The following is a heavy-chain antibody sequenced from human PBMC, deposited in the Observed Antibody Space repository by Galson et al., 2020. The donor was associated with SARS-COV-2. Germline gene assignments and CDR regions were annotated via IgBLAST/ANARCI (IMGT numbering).Heavy chain of an antibody. Sequence: SETLSLTCTVSGAPIRSGRYHWRWIRQPAGKGLESIGRIYTSGNTNHNPSLKSRVTISLDTSKNQFSLSLRSVTAADTAVYYCARGEFLELYYYGMDVWGQGTTVTVSS. CDR2: IYTSGNT. CDR1: GAPIRSGRYH. CDR3: ARGEFLELYYYGMDV. V-gene: IGHV4-61*02. D-gene: IGHD3-3*01. J-gene: IGHJ6*02.